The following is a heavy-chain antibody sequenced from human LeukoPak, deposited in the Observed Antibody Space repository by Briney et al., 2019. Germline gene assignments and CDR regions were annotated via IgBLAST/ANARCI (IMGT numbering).Heavy chain of an antibody. J-gene: IGHJ6*03. D-gene: IGHD2-15*01. CDR2: ISAYNGNT. CDR1: GYTFTSYG. V-gene: IGHV1-18*01. CDR3: ARVAVAAIGYYYYYYIDV. Sequence: ASVKVSCKASGYTFTSYGISWVRQAPGQGLEWMGWISAYNGNTNYAQKLQGRVTMTTDTSTSTAYMELRSLRSEDTAVYYCARVAVAAIGYYYYYYIDVWGKGTTVTVSS.